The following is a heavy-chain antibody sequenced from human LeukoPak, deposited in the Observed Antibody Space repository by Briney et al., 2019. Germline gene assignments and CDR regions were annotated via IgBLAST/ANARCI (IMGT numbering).Heavy chain of an antibody. Sequence: PSETLSLTCSVSGGSISGSYWSWIRQPPGKGLEWIGYIYTSGSTNYNYNPSLNSRVTISVDTSKNQFSLRLTSVTAADTALYYCARHYRSSTGWFDPWGQGTLVTVSS. J-gene: IGHJ5*02. CDR1: GGSISGSY. CDR2: IYTSGSTNY. V-gene: IGHV4-4*09. D-gene: IGHD6-6*01. CDR3: ARHYRSSTGWFDP.